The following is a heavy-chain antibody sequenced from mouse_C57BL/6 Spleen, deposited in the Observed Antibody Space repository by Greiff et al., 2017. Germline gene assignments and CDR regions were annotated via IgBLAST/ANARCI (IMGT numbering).Heavy chain of an antibody. V-gene: IGHV1-50*01. CDR1: GYTFTSYW. J-gene: IGHJ4*01. Sequence: QVQLQQPGAELVKPGASVKLSCKASGYTFTSYWMQWVKQRPGQGLEWIGEIDPSDSYTNYTQKFRGKATLTVDTTSNTAYLQVRSLGSGGPAVYCCATGDYGVGVGYWGQGTSVTVSS. CDR2: IDPSDSYT. CDR3: ATGDYGVGVGY. D-gene: IGHD2-4*01.